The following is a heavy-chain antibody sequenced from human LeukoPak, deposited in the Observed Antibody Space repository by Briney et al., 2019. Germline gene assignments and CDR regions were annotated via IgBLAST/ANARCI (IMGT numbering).Heavy chain of an antibody. CDR3: ARGLRRYYDSSGHIDY. CDR2: ISSSSSTI. V-gene: IGHV3-48*01. J-gene: IGHJ4*02. CDR1: GFTFSSYS. Sequence: GGSLRLSCAASGFTFSSYSMNWVRQAPGKGLEWVSYISSSSSTIYYADSVKGRFTISRDNAKNSLYLQMNSLRAEDTAVYYCARGLRRYYDSSGHIDYWGQGTLVTVSS. D-gene: IGHD3-22*01.